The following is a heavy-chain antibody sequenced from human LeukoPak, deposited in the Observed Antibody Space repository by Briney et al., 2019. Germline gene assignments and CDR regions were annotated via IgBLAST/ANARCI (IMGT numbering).Heavy chain of an antibody. J-gene: IGHJ4*02. CDR1: GFTFSSHW. D-gene: IGHD1-26*01. CDR3: ARETSGSSDY. Sequence: PGGSLRLSCAASGFTFSSHWLHWVRQAPGKGLVWVSRIYSDGSSTGYADSVKGRFTISRDNAKNTLYLQMHSLRAEDTAVYYCARETSGSSDYWGQGTLVTVSS. V-gene: IGHV3-74*01. CDR2: IYSDGSST.